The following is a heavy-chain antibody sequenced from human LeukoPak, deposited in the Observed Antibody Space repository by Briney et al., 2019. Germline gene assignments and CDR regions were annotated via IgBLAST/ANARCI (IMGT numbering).Heavy chain of an antibody. CDR2: ISSSGSTI. D-gene: IGHD6-6*01. CDR1: GFTFSDYY. Sequence: GGSLRLSCAASGFTFSDYYMSWIRRAPGKGLEWVSYISSSGSTIYYADSVKGRFTISRDNAKNSLYLQMNSLRAEDTAVYYCVKVAGYSSSSHYFDYWGQGTLVTISS. V-gene: IGHV3-11*04. J-gene: IGHJ4*02. CDR3: VKVAGYSSSSHYFDY.